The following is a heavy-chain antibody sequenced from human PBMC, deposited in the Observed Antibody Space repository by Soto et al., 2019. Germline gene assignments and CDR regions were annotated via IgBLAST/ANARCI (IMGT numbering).Heavy chain of an antibody. D-gene: IGHD3-10*01. Sequence: SETLSLTCTVSGGSISSYYWSWIRQPPGKGLEWIGYIYYSGSTNYNPSLKSRVTISVDTSKNQFSLKLSSVTAADTAVYYCARSDRGSGRFDPWVQGTLVTVSS. V-gene: IGHV4-59*08. J-gene: IGHJ5*02. CDR1: GGSISSYY. CDR3: ARSDRGSGRFDP. CDR2: IYYSGST.